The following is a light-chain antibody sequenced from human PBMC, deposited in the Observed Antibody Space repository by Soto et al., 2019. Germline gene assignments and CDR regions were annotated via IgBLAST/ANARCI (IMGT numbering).Light chain of an antibody. J-gene: IGKJ4*01. Sequence: DIVMSQSPDSLAVSLGERATSNCKSSQSVLYSSNDKNYLAWYQQKAGQPPTLLIYWASTRESGVPDRFTGSGSGTEFTLTINSLQAEDVAVYYCQQYYTTHITFGGGTKVDIK. V-gene: IGKV4-1*01. CDR2: WAS. CDR1: QSVLYSSNDKNY. CDR3: QQYYTTHIT.